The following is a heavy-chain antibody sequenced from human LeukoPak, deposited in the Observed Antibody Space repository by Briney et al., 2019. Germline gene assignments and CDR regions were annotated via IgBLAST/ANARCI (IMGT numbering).Heavy chain of an antibody. CDR1: GFTFTSYS. D-gene: IGHD2-15*01. CDR2: ISGGGGST. V-gene: IGHV3-23*01. Sequence: PGGSLRLSCAASGFTFTSYSMNWVRQAPGKGLEWVSTISGGGGSTYYADSVKGRFTISRDNSKNTLYLQVNSLRAEDTAVYYCAKQLGYCSDGSCYFPYWGQGTLVTVSS. J-gene: IGHJ4*02. CDR3: AKQLGYCSDGSCYFPY.